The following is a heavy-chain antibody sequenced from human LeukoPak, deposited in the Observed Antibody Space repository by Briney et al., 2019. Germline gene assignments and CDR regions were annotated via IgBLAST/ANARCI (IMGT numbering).Heavy chain of an antibody. D-gene: IGHD6-6*01. CDR2: ISGSSSYI. Sequence: GGSLRLSCAASGFTVSSKYMSWVRQAPGKGLECVSSISGSSSYIYYADSLKGRFTISRDNAKNSLYLQMNSLRAEDTAVYYCARGTDGGLVPDYWGQGSLVTVSS. CDR3: ARGTDGGLVPDY. CDR1: GFTVSSKY. J-gene: IGHJ4*02. V-gene: IGHV3-21*01.